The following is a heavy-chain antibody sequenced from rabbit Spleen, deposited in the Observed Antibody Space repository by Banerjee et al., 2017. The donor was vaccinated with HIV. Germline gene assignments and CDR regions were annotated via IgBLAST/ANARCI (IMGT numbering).Heavy chain of an antibody. CDR1: GFSFSSNYY. CDR3: ARDDVGFGYGTFFNL. J-gene: IGHJ4*01. D-gene: IGHD7-1*01. Sequence: QSLEESGGDLVKPGASLTLTCTASGFSFSSNYYMCWVRQAPGKGLELIACIYTFSGNTDYASWAKGRFTISKTSSTTVTLQMTSLTAADTATYFCARDDVGFGYGTFFNLWGPGTLVTVS. V-gene: IGHV1S40*01. CDR2: IYTFSGNT.